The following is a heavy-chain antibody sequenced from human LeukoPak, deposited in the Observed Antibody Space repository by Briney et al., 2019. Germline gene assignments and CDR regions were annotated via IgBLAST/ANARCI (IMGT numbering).Heavy chain of an antibody. Sequence: GGSLRPSCAASGFTFSSYSMNWVRQAPGKGLEWVSSISSSSSYIYYADSVKGRFTISRDNAKNSLYLQMNSLRAEDTAVYYCARDGAVWFGASTYYYGMDVWGQGTTVTVSS. CDR1: GFTFSSYS. D-gene: IGHD3-10*01. CDR2: ISSSSSYI. J-gene: IGHJ6*02. CDR3: ARDGAVWFGASTYYYGMDV. V-gene: IGHV3-21*01.